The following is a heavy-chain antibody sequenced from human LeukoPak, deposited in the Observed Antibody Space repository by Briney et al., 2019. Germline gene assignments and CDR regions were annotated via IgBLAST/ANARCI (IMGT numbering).Heavy chain of an antibody. D-gene: IGHD6-19*01. CDR2: IYYSGST. V-gene: IGHV4-59*01. CDR3: ARDSSGWSNYYYGMDV. J-gene: IGHJ6*02. CDR1: GGSFSGYY. Sequence: SETLSLTCAVYGGSFSGYYWSWIRQPPGKGLEWIGYIYYSGSTNYNPSLKSRVTISVDTSKNQFSLKLSSVTAADTAVYYCARDSSGWSNYYYGMDVWGQGTTVTVSS.